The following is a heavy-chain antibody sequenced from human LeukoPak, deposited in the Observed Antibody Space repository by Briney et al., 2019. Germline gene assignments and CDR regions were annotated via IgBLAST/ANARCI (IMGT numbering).Heavy chain of an antibody. CDR3: AKDGPLLWFGPTDA. CDR1: GFTFSTYG. D-gene: IGHD3-10*01. Sequence: GGPRRLSCVASGFTFSTYGMSWVRQAPGKGLEWVAAVSSTGSGTYYPDSLKGRFIISRDNSQNTVFLQMSSLRPEDTAFYFCAKDGPLLWFGPTDAWGQGILVTVSS. J-gene: IGHJ5*02. CDR2: VSSTGSGT. V-gene: IGHV3-23*01.